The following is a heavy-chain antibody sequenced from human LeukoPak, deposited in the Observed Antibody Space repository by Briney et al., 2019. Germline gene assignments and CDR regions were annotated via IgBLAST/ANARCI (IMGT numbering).Heavy chain of an antibody. J-gene: IGHJ6*02. Sequence: ASVKVSFKASGYTFTSHYMHWVRQAPGQGLEWMGIINPSGGNTSYAQKFLGRVTMTRDTSTSTVYMELSSLRSEDTAVYYCANFLVGTTTGYYYGMDVWGQGTTVTISS. V-gene: IGHV1-46*01. CDR3: ANFLVGTTTGYYYGMDV. D-gene: IGHD1-26*01. CDR1: GYTFTSHY. CDR2: INPSGGNT.